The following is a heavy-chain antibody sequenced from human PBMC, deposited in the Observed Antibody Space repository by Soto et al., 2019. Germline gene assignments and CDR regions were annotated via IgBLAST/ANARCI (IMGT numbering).Heavy chain of an antibody. D-gene: IGHD4-17*01. Sequence: QVQVVQSRAEVKKPGASVKVSCKTSGYTFTEYDINWVRQAPGQGLEYMGWVSPENRNAGYAPQSRGRVSMTADTSINAVYLELTPLTSEDTAVYYCEVTTGSWGQGTMVTVSS. CDR1: GYTFTEYD. J-gene: IGHJ4*02. V-gene: IGHV1-8*01. CDR2: VSPENRNA. CDR3: EVTTGS.